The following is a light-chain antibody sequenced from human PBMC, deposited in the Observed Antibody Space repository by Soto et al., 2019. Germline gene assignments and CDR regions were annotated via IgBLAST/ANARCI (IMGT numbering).Light chain of an antibody. CDR3: QQRSNWPPIT. V-gene: IGKV3D-20*02. Sequence: EIVLTQSPGTLSLSPGERATLSCRASQSVADNYLAWYQQKPGQPPRLLIYAASRRAAGIPDTFSGSGSGTDFTLTIDNLEPEDFAIYYCQQRSNWPPITFGQGTRLEIK. CDR2: AAS. CDR1: QSVADNY. J-gene: IGKJ5*01.